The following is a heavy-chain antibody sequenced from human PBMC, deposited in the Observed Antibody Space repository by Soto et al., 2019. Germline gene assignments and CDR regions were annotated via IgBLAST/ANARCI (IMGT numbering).Heavy chain of an antibody. J-gene: IGHJ4*02. CDR1: GDTFNFYS. V-gene: IGHV1-69*02. CDR3: ASSYGSGYRACDC. CDR2: VNPIVSMS. Sequence: QVQLVQSGAEVKRPGSSVKVSCKASGDTFNFYSINWVRQAPGVGLEWMGRVNPIVSMSNDAQKCQGRVTMTADKSPSTAYMELSSLRSEDTAIYYCASSYGSGYRACDCWGEGALVTVS. D-gene: IGHD3-10*01.